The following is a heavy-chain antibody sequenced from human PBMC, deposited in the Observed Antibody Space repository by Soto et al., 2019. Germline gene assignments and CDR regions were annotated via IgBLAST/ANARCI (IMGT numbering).Heavy chain of an antibody. J-gene: IGHJ4*02. Sequence: EVQLVESGGGLVKPGGSLRLSCAASGFTFSSYSMNWVRQAPGKGLEWVSSISSSGSYIYYADSVKGRFTISRDNAKNSLYLQMNSLSAEDTAVYYCARASYYYDGSGYHGYWGQGTLVTVSS. D-gene: IGHD3-22*01. CDR1: GFTFSSYS. CDR3: ARASYYYDGSGYHGY. V-gene: IGHV3-21*01. CDR2: ISSSGSYI.